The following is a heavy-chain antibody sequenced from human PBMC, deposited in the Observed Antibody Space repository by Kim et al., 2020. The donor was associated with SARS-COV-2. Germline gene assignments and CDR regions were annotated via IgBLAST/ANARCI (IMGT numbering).Heavy chain of an antibody. CDR2: INHSGST. Sequence: SETLSLTCAVYGGSFSGYYWSWIRQPPGKGLEWIGEINHSGSTNYNPSLKSRVTISVDTSKNQFSLKLSSVTAADTAVYYCARGLSVVKAAAGTNFDYWGQGTLVTVSS. CDR3: ARGLSVVKAAAGTNFDY. CDR1: GGSFSGYY. V-gene: IGHV4-34*01. J-gene: IGHJ4*02. D-gene: IGHD6-13*01.